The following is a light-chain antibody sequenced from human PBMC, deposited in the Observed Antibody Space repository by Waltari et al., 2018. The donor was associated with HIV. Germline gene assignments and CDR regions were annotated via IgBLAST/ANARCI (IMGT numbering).Light chain of an antibody. Sequence: EIVLTQSPGTLSLSPGERATLSCRASQSVSNKHLAWYQQRPGQAPRLLIYGASSRATGITDRFSGSGSGTDFTLIISRLEPEEFAVYYCQQYGDSVTFGGGTKVEIK. CDR1: QSVSNKH. J-gene: IGKJ4*01. CDR3: QQYGDSVT. CDR2: GAS. V-gene: IGKV3-20*01.